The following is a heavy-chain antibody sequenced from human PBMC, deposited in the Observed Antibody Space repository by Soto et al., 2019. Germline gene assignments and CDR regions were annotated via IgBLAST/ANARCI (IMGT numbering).Heavy chain of an antibody. CDR3: AKVPKGYCSGGSCYSGFDP. D-gene: IGHD2-15*01. J-gene: IGHJ5*02. CDR2: ISYDGSNK. Sequence: QVQLVESGGGVVQPGRSLRLSCAASGFTFSSYGMHWVRQAPGKGLEWVAVISYDGSNKYYADSVKGRFTISRDNSKNTLYLQMNSLRAEETAVYYCAKVPKGYCSGGSCYSGFDPRGQGTLVTVSS. V-gene: IGHV3-30*18. CDR1: GFTFSSYG.